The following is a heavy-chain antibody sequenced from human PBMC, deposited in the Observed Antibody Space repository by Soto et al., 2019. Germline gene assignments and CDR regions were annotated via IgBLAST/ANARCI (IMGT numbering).Heavy chain of an antibody. CDR1: GYTFTSYA. J-gene: IGHJ4*02. Sequence: ASVKVSCKASGYTFTSYAMHWVRQAPGQRLEWMGWINAGNGYTKYSQKFQGRVTVTRDTSASTAYMELSSLRSEDTAVYYCATAADDRYTTTCYVIDYWGQGTLVTVSS. CDR3: ATAADDRYTTTCYVIDY. V-gene: IGHV1-3*01. CDR2: INAGNGYT. D-gene: IGHD2-2*01.